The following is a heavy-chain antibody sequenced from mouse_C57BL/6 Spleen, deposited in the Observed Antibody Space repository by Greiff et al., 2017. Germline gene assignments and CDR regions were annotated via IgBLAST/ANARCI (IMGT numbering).Heavy chain of an antibody. CDR2: IWGVGST. CDR3: ASSPTGTPFAY. D-gene: IGHD4-1*02. V-gene: IGHV2-6*01. CDR1: GFSLTSYG. Sequence: VQLVESGPGLVAPSQSLSITCTVSGFSLTSYGVDWVRQSPGKGLEWLGVIWGVGSTNYNSALKSRLSISKDNSKSQVFLKMNSLQTDDTAMYYCASSPTGTPFAYWGQGTLVTVSA. J-gene: IGHJ3*01.